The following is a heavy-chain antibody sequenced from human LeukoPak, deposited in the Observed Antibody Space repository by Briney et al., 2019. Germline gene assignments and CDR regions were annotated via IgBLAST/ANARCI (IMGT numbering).Heavy chain of an antibody. Sequence: PSETLSLTCTVSGVSISNHYSSWIRQPPGKGLEWIGYIYYTGNTNYNPSLKSRVTISEDTSKNQVSLKLSSVTAADTAVYYCVRHSRVVAFDYWGQGNLVTVSS. D-gene: IGHD2-15*01. CDR1: GVSISNHY. V-gene: IGHV4-59*08. CDR2: IYYTGNT. CDR3: VRHSRVVAFDY. J-gene: IGHJ4*02.